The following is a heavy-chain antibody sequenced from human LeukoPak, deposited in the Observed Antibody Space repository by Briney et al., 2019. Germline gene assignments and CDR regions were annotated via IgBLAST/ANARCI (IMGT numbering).Heavy chain of an antibody. CDR3: AKGTTTSYYDFWSGYPPFDY. Sequence: PGGSLRLSCAASGFTFSSYAMSWVRQAPGKGLEWVSAISGSGGSTYYADSVKGRFTISRDNSKNTLYLQMNSLRAEDTAVYYCAKGTTTSYYDFWSGYPPFDYWGQGTLVTVSS. D-gene: IGHD3-3*01. V-gene: IGHV3-23*01. J-gene: IGHJ4*02. CDR2: ISGSGGST. CDR1: GFTFSSYA.